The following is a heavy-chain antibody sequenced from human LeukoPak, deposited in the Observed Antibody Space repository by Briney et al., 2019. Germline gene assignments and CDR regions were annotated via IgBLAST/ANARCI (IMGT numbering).Heavy chain of an antibody. Sequence: ASVKVSCKASGGTFSSYAISWVRQAPGQGLEWMGGIIPIFGTANYAQKFQGRVTITADESTSTAYMELSSLRSEDTAVYYCARASGYYDSSGYYFDAFDIWGQGTMVTVSS. D-gene: IGHD3-22*01. CDR3: ARASGYYDSSGYYFDAFDI. V-gene: IGHV1-69*13. J-gene: IGHJ3*02. CDR2: IIPIFGTA. CDR1: GGTFSSYA.